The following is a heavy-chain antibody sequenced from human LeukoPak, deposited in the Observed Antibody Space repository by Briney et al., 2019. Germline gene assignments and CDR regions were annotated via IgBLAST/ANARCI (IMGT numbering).Heavy chain of an antibody. Sequence: GGSLRLSCAASGFTFSSYAMSWVRQAPGKGLEWVSAISGSGVSTYYADSVKGRFTISRDNSKNMLYLQMNSLRAEDTAVYYCARRYFDWLLCMDVWGKGTTVTVSS. D-gene: IGHD3-9*01. CDR2: ISGSGVST. CDR1: GFTFSSYA. CDR3: ARRYFDWLLCMDV. V-gene: IGHV3-23*01. J-gene: IGHJ6*03.